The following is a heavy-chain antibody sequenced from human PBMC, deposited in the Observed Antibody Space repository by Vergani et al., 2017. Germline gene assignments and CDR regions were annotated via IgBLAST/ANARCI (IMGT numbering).Heavy chain of an antibody. CDR2: ISGSGGST. D-gene: IGHD6-19*01. CDR3: AKDRRVHYYYYGMDV. J-gene: IGHJ6*02. Sequence: EVQLLESGGGLVQPGGSLRLSCAASGFTFSSYAMSWVRQAPGMGLEWVSAISGSGGSTYYADSVKGRFTISRDNSKNTLYLQMNSLRAEDTAVYDCAKDRRVHYYYYGMDVWGQGTTVTVSS. V-gene: IGHV3-23*01. CDR1: GFTFSSYA.